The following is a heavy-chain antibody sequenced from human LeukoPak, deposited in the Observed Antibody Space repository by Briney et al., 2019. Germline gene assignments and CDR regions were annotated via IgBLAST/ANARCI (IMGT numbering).Heavy chain of an antibody. CDR1: GLTFSSYA. V-gene: IGHV3-23*01. D-gene: IGHD1-1*01. Sequence: SGGSLRLSCAASGLTFSSYAMSRVRQAPGKGLEWVSTISGSGSATYYADSVRGWFTISRDNSKNTLHLRMNSLRAEDTAVYYCAKDRPGTALWAFDTWGLGTMVIVSS. J-gene: IGHJ3*02. CDR2: ISGSGSAT. CDR3: AKDRPGTALWAFDT.